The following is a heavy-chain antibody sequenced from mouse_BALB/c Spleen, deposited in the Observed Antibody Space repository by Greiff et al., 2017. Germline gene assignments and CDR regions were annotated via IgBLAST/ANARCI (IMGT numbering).Heavy chain of an antibody. V-gene: IGHV3-8*02. CDR1: GDSITSGY. D-gene: IGHD1-1*01. CDR3: ARCPYYGSSYWDFDV. CDR2: ISYSGST. Sequence: EVQLQESGPSLVKPSQTLSLTCSVTGDSITSGYWNWIRKFPGNKLEYMGYISYSGSTYYNPSLKSRISITRDTSKNQYYLQLNSVTTEDTATYYCARCPYYGSSYWDFDVWGAGTTVTVSS. J-gene: IGHJ1*01.